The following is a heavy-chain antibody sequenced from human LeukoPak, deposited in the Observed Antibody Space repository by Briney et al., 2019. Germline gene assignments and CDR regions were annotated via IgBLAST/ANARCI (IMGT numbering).Heavy chain of an antibody. CDR3: ARGRPYCGGDCYSHYYGMDV. D-gene: IGHD2-21*02. CDR1: GGSFSGYY. CDR2: INHSGST. Sequence: SETLSLTCAVYGGSFSGYYWSWIRQPPGKGLEWIGEINHSGSTNYNPSLKSRVTISVDTSKNQFSLKLSSVTAADTAVYYCARGRPYCGGDCYSHYYGMDVWGQGTTVTVSS. V-gene: IGHV4-34*01. J-gene: IGHJ6*02.